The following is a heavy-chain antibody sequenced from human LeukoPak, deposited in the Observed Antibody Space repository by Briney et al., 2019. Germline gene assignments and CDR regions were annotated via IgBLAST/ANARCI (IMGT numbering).Heavy chain of an antibody. CDR2: IKQDGSEK. J-gene: IGHJ6*03. D-gene: IGHD1-26*01. Sequence: GGSLRLSCAASGFSFSSYWMSWVRQAPGKGLEWVANIKQDGSEKYYVDSVKGRFTISRDNAKNSLYLQMNSLRAEDTAVYYCARDFVGISRSLYYYYMDVWGKGTTVTVSS. CDR3: ARDFVGISRSLYYYYMDV. V-gene: IGHV3-7*01. CDR1: GFSFSSYW.